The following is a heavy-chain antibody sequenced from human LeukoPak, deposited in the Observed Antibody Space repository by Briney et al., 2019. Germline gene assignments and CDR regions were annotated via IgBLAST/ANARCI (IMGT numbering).Heavy chain of an antibody. V-gene: IGHV3-30*18. CDR1: GFTFSSYE. J-gene: IGHJ4*02. CDR2: ISYDGSNE. Sequence: GGSLRLSCAASGFTFSSYEMNWVRQAPGKGLEWVAVISYDGSNEYYADSVKGRFTISRDNSKNTLYLQMNSLRAEDTAVYYCAKDQGIAVVSYYFDYWGQGTLVTVSS. D-gene: IGHD6-19*01. CDR3: AKDQGIAVVSYYFDY.